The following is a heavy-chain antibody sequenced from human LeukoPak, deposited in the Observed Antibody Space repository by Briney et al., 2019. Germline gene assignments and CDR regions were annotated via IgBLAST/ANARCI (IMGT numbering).Heavy chain of an antibody. J-gene: IGHJ4*02. V-gene: IGHV4-34*01. Sequence: PSETLSLTCAVYGGSFSGYYWSWIRQPPGKGLEWIGEINHSGSTNYNPSLKSRVTISVDTSKNQFSPKLSSVTAADTAVYYCARRRGFGSWLYFDYWGQGTLVTVSS. CDR1: GGSFSGYY. CDR2: INHSGST. D-gene: IGHD6-13*01. CDR3: ARRRGFGSWLYFDY.